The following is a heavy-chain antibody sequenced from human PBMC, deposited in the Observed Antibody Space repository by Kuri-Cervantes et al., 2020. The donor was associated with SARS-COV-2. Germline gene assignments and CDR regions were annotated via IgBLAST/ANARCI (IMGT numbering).Heavy chain of an antibody. CDR2: ISSSGSTI. Sequence: GGSLRLSCAASGFTFSSYEMNWVRQAPGKGLEWVSYISSSGSTIYYADSVKGRFTISRDNAKNSLYLQMNSLRAEDTAVYYCARDMNPNYDFWSGYSLNYFDYWGQGTLVTVSS. J-gene: IGHJ4*02. CDR3: ARDMNPNYDFWSGYSLNYFDY. CDR1: GFTFSSYE. V-gene: IGHV3-48*03. D-gene: IGHD3-3*01.